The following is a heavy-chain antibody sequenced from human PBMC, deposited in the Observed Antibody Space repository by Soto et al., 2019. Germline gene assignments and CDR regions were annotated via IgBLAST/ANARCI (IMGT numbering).Heavy chain of an antibody. CDR2: VNSDGSMT. D-gene: IGHD2-21*01. J-gene: IGHJ6*02. CDR1: GFTFSSYW. Sequence: EVQLVESGGGLVQPGGSLRLSCAASGFTFSSYWMQWVRQGPGKGLVWVSRVNSDGSMTNYADSVKGRFTGSRDNAKNTLYLPMNSLRAEDTALYYCARGYWGGDRCQRDYYAMHVWGQGTTVTVSS. CDR3: ARGYWGGDRCQRDYYAMHV. V-gene: IGHV3-74*01.